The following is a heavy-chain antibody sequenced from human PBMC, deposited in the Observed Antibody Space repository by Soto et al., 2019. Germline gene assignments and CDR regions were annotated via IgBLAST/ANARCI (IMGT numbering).Heavy chain of an antibody. CDR3: ARDHGGGGLTLEY. CDR1: GFTFSDYY. Sequence: QVHLEESGGGLVKPGGSLRLSCRASGFTFSDYYMSWIRQAPGKGLEWVADISNSGRITHHADSVEGRFTIYRDNAKDSRFLQLNNLRPEDSAIYYCARDHGGGGLTLEYWGAGTLVTVSS. V-gene: IGHV3-11*01. CDR2: ISNSGRIT. J-gene: IGHJ4*02. D-gene: IGHD3-16*01.